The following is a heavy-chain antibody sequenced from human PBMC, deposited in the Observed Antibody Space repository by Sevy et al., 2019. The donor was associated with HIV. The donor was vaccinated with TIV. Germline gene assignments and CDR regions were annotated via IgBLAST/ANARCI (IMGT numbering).Heavy chain of an antibody. J-gene: IGHJ4*02. Sequence: ASVKVSCKTSGYTFTSYDINWVRQATGQGLEWMGWMSPKSGNTGYAQKFQGRLTMTRNTSISTAYMELSSLRSYDTAVYYCARAGSGWYDHYFDDWGQGTLVTVSS. CDR3: ARAGSGWYDHYFDD. CDR2: MSPKSGNT. D-gene: IGHD6-19*01. V-gene: IGHV1-8*01. CDR1: GYTFTSYD.